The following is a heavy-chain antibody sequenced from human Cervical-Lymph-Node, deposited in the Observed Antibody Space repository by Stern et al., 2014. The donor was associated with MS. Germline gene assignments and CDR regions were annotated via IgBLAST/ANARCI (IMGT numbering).Heavy chain of an antibody. Sequence: VQLVQSGAEVRQPGDSLKISCKGSGYAFSTYWIAWVRQMPGRGLEWMCYIHPGDSATRYGPSFQGQVIMSADKSTNTAYLQWSSLKPSDSAMYHCARRADCDGDCTLRPRFYYAMDAWGQGTTVTVSS. CDR2: IHPGDSAT. V-gene: IGHV5-51*03. CDR1: GYAFSTYW. D-gene: IGHD2-21*02. J-gene: IGHJ6*02. CDR3: ARRADCDGDCTLRPRFYYAMDA.